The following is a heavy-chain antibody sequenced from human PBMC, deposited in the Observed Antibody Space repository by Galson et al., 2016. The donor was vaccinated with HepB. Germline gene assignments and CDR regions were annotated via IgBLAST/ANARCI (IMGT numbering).Heavy chain of an antibody. Sequence: SLRLSCAASGFTLSTYSMNWVRQAPGQGLEWVSYISISSDTKFYADSVKARFSISRDNAKNSLYLQMNNLRDEDTAVYYCARVLRIAAAIFGAFDFWGQGKLVTVTS. CDR1: GFTLSTYS. CDR2: ISISSDTK. V-gene: IGHV3-48*02. D-gene: IGHD6-13*01. CDR3: ARVLRIAAAIFGAFDF. J-gene: IGHJ3*01.